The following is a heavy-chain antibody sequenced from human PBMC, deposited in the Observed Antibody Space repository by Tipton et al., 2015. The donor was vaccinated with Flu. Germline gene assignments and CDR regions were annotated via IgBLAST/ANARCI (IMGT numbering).Heavy chain of an antibody. V-gene: IGHV4-38-2*02. D-gene: IGHD1-26*01. CDR2: ISHTGTT. CDR1: GYSISSGYY. CDR3: ARDRWEYARGFDP. Sequence: PGLVKPSETLSLTCAVSGYSISSGYYWGWIRQPPGKGLEWIGSISHTGTTNYNPSLRSRVTISVDTSKNQFSLRLTSVTAADTAIYYCARDRWEYARGFDPWGQGTPVTVSP. J-gene: IGHJ5*02.